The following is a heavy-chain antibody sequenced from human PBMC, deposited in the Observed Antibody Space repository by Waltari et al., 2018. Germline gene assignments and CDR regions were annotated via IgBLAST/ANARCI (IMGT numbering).Heavy chain of an antibody. J-gene: IGHJ2*01. CDR3: ARAQLTMARNLDL. CDR1: GFTFSSYW. Sequence: EVQLVESGGGLVQPGGSLGLSCVTSGFTFSSYWMHWVRQVPGKGLVWVSLSNKDGSNTSYADSVKGRFTISRDNAKNTLYLQMNRLRADDTSVYYCARAQLTMARNLDLWGRGTLVTVSS. V-gene: IGHV3-74*01. CDR2: SNKDGSNT. D-gene: IGHD3-10*01.